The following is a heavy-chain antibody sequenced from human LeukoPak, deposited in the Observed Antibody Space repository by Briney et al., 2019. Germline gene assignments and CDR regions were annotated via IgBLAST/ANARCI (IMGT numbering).Heavy chain of an antibody. CDR2: ISYDGSNK. CDR3: AKVAYDILTGNGGYYYYGMDV. V-gene: IGHV3-30*04. D-gene: IGHD3-9*01. CDR1: GFTFSSYA. Sequence: PGGSLRLSCAASGFTFSSYAMHWVRQAPGKGLEWVAVISYDGSNKYYADSVKGRFTISRDNSKNTLYLQMNSLRAEDTAVYYCAKVAYDILTGNGGYYYYGMDVWGKGTTVTVSS. J-gene: IGHJ6*04.